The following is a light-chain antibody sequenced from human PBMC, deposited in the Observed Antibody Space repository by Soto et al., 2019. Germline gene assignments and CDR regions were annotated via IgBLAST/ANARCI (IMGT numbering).Light chain of an antibody. CDR3: SSYTGSSTLL. J-gene: IGLJ2*01. CDR1: RSDVGGYNY. Sequence: QSALTQPASVSGSPGQSFTISCTGTRSDVGGYNYVSWYQHHPGKAPELMIYGVSNRPSGVSNRFSGSKSGNTASLTISGLQAEDEADYYCSSYTGSSTLLFGGRTKLTVL. CDR2: GVS. V-gene: IGLV2-14*03.